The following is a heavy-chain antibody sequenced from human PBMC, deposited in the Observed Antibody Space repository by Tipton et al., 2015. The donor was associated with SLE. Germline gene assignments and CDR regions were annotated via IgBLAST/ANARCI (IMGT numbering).Heavy chain of an antibody. D-gene: IGHD2-2*03. CDR1: GGSFSGYY. Sequence: TLSLTCAVYGGSFSGYYWGWIRQPPGMGLEWIGEINHSGYSNYNPSLKSRVTISVDTSKNQFSLKLSSVTAADTAVYFCARSPSVGYDAFDLWGLGTLVTVSS. V-gene: IGHV4-34*01. CDR3: ARSPSVGYDAFDL. CDR2: INHSGYS. J-gene: IGHJ3*01.